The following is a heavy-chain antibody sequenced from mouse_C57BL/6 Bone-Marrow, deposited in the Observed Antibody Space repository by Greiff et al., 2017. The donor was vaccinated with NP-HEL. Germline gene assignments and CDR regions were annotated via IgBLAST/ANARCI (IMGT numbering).Heavy chain of an antibody. D-gene: IGHD3-2*02. V-gene: IGHV1-82*01. CDR2: IYPGDGDT. CDR3: ARGRLLRYFDY. CDR1: GYAFSSSW. J-gene: IGHJ2*01. Sequence: VQRVESGPELVKPGASVKISCKASGYAFSSSWMNWVKQRPGKGLEWIGRIYPGDGDTNYNGKFKGKATLTADKSSSTAYMQLSSLTSEDSAVYFCARGRLLRYFDYWGQGTTLTVSS.